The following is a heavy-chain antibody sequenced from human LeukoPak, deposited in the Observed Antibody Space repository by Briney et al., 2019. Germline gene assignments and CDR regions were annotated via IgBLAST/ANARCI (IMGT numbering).Heavy chain of an antibody. V-gene: IGHV3-43*01. Sequence: PGRSLRLSCAASGFTFDDYAMHWVRQAPGKGLEWVSLICWDGGSTYYADSVKGRFTTSRDNSKNSLHLQMNSLRTEDTALYYCAKDAVGYFDWSIGLGNHMDVWGKGTTVTISS. J-gene: IGHJ6*03. CDR2: ICWDGGST. D-gene: IGHD3-9*01. CDR1: GFTFDDYA. CDR3: AKDAVGYFDWSIGLGNHMDV.